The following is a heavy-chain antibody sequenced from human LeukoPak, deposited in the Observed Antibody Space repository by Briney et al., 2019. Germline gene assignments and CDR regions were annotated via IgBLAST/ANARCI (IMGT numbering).Heavy chain of an antibody. D-gene: IGHD6-19*01. V-gene: IGHV1-18*01. J-gene: IGHJ4*02. CDR3: ESTYSSGWYYFDD. Sequence: ASVKVSCKASGYTFTSYGISWVRQAPGQGLEWMGWISAYNGNTNYAQKLQGRVTMTTDTSTSTAYMELSSLRSEDTAVYYCESTYSSGWYYFDDWGQGTLVTVSS. CDR2: ISAYNGNT. CDR1: GYTFTSYG.